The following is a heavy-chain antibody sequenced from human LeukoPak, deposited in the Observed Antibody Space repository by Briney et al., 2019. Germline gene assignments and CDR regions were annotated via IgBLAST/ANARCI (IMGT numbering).Heavy chain of an antibody. CDR1: GFTVSSNY. J-gene: IGHJ4*02. CDR3: AREIYGDYGRFDY. CDR2: IYSGGST. D-gene: IGHD4-17*01. V-gene: IGHV3-53*01. Sequence: GGSLRLSCAASGFTVSSNYMSWVRQAAGKGLEWVSVIYSGGSTYYADSVKGRFTISRDNSKNTLYLQMNSLRAEDTAVYYCAREIYGDYGRFDYWGQGTLVTVSS.